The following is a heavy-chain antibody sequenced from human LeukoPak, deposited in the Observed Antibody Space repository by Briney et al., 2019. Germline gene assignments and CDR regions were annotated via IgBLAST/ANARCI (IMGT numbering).Heavy chain of an antibody. CDR1: GGSFSGYY. D-gene: IGHD1-26*01. J-gene: IGHJ6*03. Sequence: SETLSLTCAVYGGSFSGYYWSWIRQPPGKGLEWIGEINHSGSTNYNPSLKSRVTISVDTSKNQFSLKLSSVTAADTAVYYCARVIGKYYYYMDVWGKGTTVTISS. CDR3: ARVIGKYYYYMDV. CDR2: INHSGST. V-gene: IGHV4-34*01.